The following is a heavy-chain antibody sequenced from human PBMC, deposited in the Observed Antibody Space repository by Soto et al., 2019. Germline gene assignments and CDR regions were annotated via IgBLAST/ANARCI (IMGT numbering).Heavy chain of an antibody. CDR2: TYYRSKWYN. CDR1: GDSVSSNSAA. CDR3: ARELYCSSTSCYLSRFDY. D-gene: IGHD2-2*01. V-gene: IGHV6-1*01. Sequence: SPTLSLTCAISGDSVSSNSAAWNWIRQSPSRGLEWLGRTYYRSKWYNDYAVSVKSRITINPDTSKNQFSLQLNSVTPEDTAVYYCARELYCSSTSCYLSRFDYWGQGTLVTVSS. J-gene: IGHJ4*02.